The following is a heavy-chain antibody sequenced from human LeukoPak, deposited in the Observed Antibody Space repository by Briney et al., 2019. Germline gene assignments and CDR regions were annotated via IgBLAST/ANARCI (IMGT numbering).Heavy chain of an antibody. J-gene: IGHJ4*02. CDR1: GFTFSSYW. V-gene: IGHV3-7*01. D-gene: IGHD2-21*01. CDR3: ARSVAYCGGDCSKYFDY. CDR2: IKQDGSEK. Sequence: GGSLRLSCAASGFTFSSYWMSWVRQAPGKGLEWVANIKQDGSEKYYVDSVKGRFTISRDNAKNSLYLQMNSLRAEDTAVYYCARSVAYCGGDCSKYFDYWGQGTLVTVSS.